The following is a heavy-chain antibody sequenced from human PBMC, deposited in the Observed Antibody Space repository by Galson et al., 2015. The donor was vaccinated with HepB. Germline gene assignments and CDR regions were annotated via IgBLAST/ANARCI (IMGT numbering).Heavy chain of an antibody. CDR2: IYSGGST. D-gene: IGHD5-18*01. V-gene: IGHV3-66*01. Sequence: SLRLSCAASGFTVSSTHMNWVRQAPGKGLECVSIIYSGGSTYYADSVKGRFTISRDNSKNTLYLQMNSLRAEDTAVYYCAKERDTAMVPVWYFDYWGQGTLVTVSS. J-gene: IGHJ4*02. CDR1: GFTVSSTH. CDR3: AKERDTAMVPVWYFDY.